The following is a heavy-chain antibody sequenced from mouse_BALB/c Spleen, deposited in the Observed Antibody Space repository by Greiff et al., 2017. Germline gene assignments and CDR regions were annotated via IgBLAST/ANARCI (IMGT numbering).Heavy chain of an antibody. CDR2: IYPGNSDT. CDR3: TRSRNGNWDYAMDY. J-gene: IGHJ4*01. CDR1: GYTFTSYW. V-gene: IGHV1-5*01. D-gene: IGHD2-1*01. Sequence: EVQLQQSGTVLARPGASVKMSCKASGYTFTSYWMHWVKQRPGQGLEWIGAIYPGNSDTSYNQKFKGKAKLTAVTSTSTAYMELSSLTNEDSAVYYCTRSRNGNWDYAMDYWGQGTAVTVSS.